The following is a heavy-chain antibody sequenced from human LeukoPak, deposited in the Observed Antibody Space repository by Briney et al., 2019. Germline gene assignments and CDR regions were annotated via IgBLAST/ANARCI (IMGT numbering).Heavy chain of an antibody. Sequence: GGSLRLSCAASGFTFSGYWMHWVRQAPGKGLVWVSRINTDGGNTNYADSVKGRFTISRDNAKDTLYLQMNSLRAEDSALYHCATGGLSHANAFDIWGQGTMVTVSS. V-gene: IGHV3-74*01. CDR3: ATGGLSHANAFDI. CDR1: GFTFSGYW. D-gene: IGHD3-16*02. J-gene: IGHJ3*02. CDR2: INTDGGNT.